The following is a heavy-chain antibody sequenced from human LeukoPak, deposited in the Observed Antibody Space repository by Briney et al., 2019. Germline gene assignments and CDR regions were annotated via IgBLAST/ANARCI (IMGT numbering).Heavy chain of an antibody. Sequence: SETLSLTCTVSGYSISSGYYWGWIRPPPGKGLEWIGSIYHSGSTYYNPSLKSRVTISVDTSKNQFSLKLSSVTAADTAVYYCAREREGDCTNGVCSYFDYWGQGTLVTVSS. J-gene: IGHJ4*02. CDR3: AREREGDCTNGVCSYFDY. V-gene: IGHV4-38-2*02. CDR1: GYSISSGYY. CDR2: IYHSGST. D-gene: IGHD2-8*01.